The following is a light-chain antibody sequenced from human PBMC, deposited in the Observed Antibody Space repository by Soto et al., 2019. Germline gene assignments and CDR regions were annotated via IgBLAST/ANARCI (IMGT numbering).Light chain of an antibody. Sequence: IALTQSPGTLSLSPGERATLSCRASQRVSSNYVAWYQHKPGQAPRLLIHGASIRATGIPDRFSGSGSGTDFTLTISRLEPEDFAVYYCQQYNNWPPMSTFGQGTKLEMK. CDR3: QQYNNWPPMST. CDR2: GAS. V-gene: IGKV3-20*01. J-gene: IGKJ2*01. CDR1: QRVSSNY.